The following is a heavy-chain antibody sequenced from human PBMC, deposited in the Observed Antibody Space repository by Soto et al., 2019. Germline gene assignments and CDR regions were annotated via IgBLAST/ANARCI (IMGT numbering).Heavy chain of an antibody. J-gene: IGHJ4*02. CDR3: ARGKLSHPSIDY. V-gene: IGHV4-30-4*01. Sequence: PSETLSLTCTVSGGSISSGDYYWSWIRQPPGKGLEWIGYIYYSGSTYYNPSLKSRVTISVDTSKNQFSLKLSSVTAADTAVYYCARGKLSHPSIDYWGPGTLVTVSS. CDR2: IYYSGST. CDR1: GGSISSGDYY.